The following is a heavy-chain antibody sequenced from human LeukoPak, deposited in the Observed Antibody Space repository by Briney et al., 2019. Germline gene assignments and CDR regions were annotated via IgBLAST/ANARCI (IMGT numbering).Heavy chain of an antibody. V-gene: IGHV3-33*01. CDR3: ARDCFRDSSGYCDY. Sequence: GGSLRLSCAASGFTFSSYGMHWVRQAPGKGLEWVAVIWYDGSNKYYADSVKGRFTISRDNSKNTLNLQMNSLRAEDTAVYYCARDCFRDSSGYCDYWGQGTLVTVSS. J-gene: IGHJ4*02. CDR2: IWYDGSNK. CDR1: GFTFSSYG. D-gene: IGHD3-22*01.